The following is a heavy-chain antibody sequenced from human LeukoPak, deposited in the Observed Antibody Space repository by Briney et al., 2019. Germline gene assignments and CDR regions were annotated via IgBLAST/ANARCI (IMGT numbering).Heavy chain of an antibody. Sequence: PSETLSLTCTVSGGSISSGGYYWSWIRQHPGKGLEWIGYIYYSGSTYYNPSLKSRVTISVDTSKNQFSLKLSSVTAADTAVYYCARAYYYDSSGRSKPHYYGMDVWGQGTTVTVSS. J-gene: IGHJ6*02. V-gene: IGHV4-31*03. D-gene: IGHD3-22*01. CDR2: IYYSGST. CDR3: ARAYYYDSSGRSKPHYYGMDV. CDR1: GGSISSGGYY.